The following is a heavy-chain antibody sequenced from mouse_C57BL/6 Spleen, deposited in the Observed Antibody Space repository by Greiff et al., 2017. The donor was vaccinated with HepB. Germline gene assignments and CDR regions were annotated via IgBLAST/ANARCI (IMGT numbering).Heavy chain of an antibody. CDR1: GFTFSDYY. CDR3: ARNKANNFAY. D-gene: IGHD1-3*01. V-gene: IGHV5-12*01. Sequence: EVHLVESGGGLVQPGGSLKLSCAASGFTFSDYYMYWVRQTPEKRLEWVAYISNGGGSTYYPDTVKGRFTISRDNTKNTLYLQMSRLKSEDTAMYYWARNKANNFAYWGQGTTLTVSS. J-gene: IGHJ2*01. CDR2: ISNGGGST.